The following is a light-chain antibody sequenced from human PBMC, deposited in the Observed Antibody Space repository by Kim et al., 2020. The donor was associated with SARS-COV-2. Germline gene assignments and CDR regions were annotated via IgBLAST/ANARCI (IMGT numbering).Light chain of an antibody. V-gene: IGLV2-14*03. Sequence: QSLLTQPASVSGSPGQSITISCTGTSTDVGAYTFVSWYQQHPGKAPELIIHDVSNRPSRISNRFSGSKTGNTASLTISGLQAEDEATYYCTSYTTTGTYIFGGGTKVTVL. CDR3: TSYTTTGTYI. CDR1: STDVGAYTF. J-gene: IGLJ2*01. CDR2: DVS.